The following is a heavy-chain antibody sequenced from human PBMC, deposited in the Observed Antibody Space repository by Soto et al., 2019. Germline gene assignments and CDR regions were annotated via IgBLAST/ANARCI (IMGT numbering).Heavy chain of an antibody. V-gene: IGHV1-2*02. CDR1: GYSFAGYR. CDR2: LNPQNGDT. CDR3: VRYIVATMEDYYYYAVDV. J-gene: IGHJ6*02. Sequence: RASVKVSCKPSGYSFAGYRLPWVRQAPGQGLEWMGWLNPQNGDTSYAQKFRDRVTMTSDTSITTAYMDLSRLTSDDTATYYCVRYIVATMEDYYYYAVDVWGQGTTVTVS. D-gene: IGHD5-12*01.